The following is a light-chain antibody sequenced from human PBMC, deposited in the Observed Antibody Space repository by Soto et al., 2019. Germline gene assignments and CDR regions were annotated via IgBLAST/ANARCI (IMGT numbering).Light chain of an antibody. V-gene: IGKV1-5*03. CDR2: KAS. Sequence: DIQMTQSPSTLSASVGDRVTITCRASQSISTWLAWYQQKPGKAPKVLIYKASSLESGVPSRFSGSGSGTEFTLTISRLQPDDFATYYCQQYNGYSWTFGQGTKVEIK. CDR1: QSISTW. J-gene: IGKJ1*01. CDR3: QQYNGYSWT.